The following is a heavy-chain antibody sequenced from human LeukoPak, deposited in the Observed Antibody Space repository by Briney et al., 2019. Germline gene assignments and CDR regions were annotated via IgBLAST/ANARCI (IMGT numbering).Heavy chain of an antibody. V-gene: IGHV3-48*01. J-gene: IGHJ4*02. CDR3: AKDRDGGKGL. D-gene: IGHD4-23*01. Sequence: GGSLRLSCAASGFTFSSYSMNWVRQAPGKGLEWVSYISSSSSTIYYADSVKGRFTISRDNSKNTLYLQMNSLRAEDTAAYYCAKDRDGGKGLWGQGTLATVSS. CDR1: GFTFSSYS. CDR2: ISSSSSTI.